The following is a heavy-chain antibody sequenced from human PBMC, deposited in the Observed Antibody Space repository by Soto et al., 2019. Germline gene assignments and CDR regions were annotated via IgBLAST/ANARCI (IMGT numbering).Heavy chain of an antibody. J-gene: IGHJ4*02. CDR1: GFTFDDYA. CDR3: AKDKDDSSGYYYDY. CDR2: ISWNSGSI. D-gene: IGHD3-22*01. Sequence: GGSLRLSCAASGFTFDDYAMHWVRQAPGKGLEWVSGISWNSGSIGYADSVKGRFTISRDNAKNSLYLQMNSLRAEDTALYYCAKDKDDSSGYYYDYWGQGTLVTVSS. V-gene: IGHV3-9*01.